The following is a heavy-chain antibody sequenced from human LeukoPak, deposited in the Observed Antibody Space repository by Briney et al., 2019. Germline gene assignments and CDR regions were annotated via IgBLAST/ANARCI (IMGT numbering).Heavy chain of an antibody. V-gene: IGHV5-10-1*01. Sequence: PGESLKISCKGSGYSFTSYWISWVRQMPGKGLEWMGKIDPSDSYTNYSPSFQGHVTISADKSISTAYLQWSSLKASDTAMYYCARHDVAPGGNYYGSGNIYFDYWGQGTLVTVSS. CDR3: ARHDVAPGGNYYGSGNIYFDY. D-gene: IGHD3-10*01. J-gene: IGHJ4*02. CDR1: GYSFTSYW. CDR2: IDPSDSYT.